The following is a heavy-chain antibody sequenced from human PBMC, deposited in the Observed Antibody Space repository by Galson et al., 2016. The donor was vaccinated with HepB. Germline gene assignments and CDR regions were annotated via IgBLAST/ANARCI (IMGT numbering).Heavy chain of an antibody. CDR3: ARGRGVDV. CDR2: ISSRSSTI. Sequence: SLSLSCAASGFTFSDYYMNWIRQAPGKGLEWISYISSRSSTIYYADSVKGRFTISRDNAKNSLFLQMNSLRGEDTAVYYCARGRGVDVWGQGTTVTVSS. V-gene: IGHV3-11*01. CDR1: GFTFSDYY. J-gene: IGHJ6*02.